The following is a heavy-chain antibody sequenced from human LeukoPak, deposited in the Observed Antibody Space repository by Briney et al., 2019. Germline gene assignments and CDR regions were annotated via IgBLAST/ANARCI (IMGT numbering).Heavy chain of an antibody. J-gene: IGHJ4*02. V-gene: IGHV4-34*01. D-gene: IGHD2-21*02. CDR1: GGSFSGYY. CDR2: INHSGST. Sequence: SETLSLTCAVYGGSFSGYYWSWIRQPPGKGLEWIGEINHSGSTNYNPSLKSRVTISVDTSKNQFSLKLNSMTAADTAVYYCARGDGDLQYYLDYWGQGTLVTVSS. CDR3: ARGDGDLQYYLDY.